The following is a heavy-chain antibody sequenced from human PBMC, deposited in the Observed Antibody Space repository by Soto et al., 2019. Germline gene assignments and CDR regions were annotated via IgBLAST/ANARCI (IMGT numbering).Heavy chain of an antibody. CDR1: GFTFSSYG. J-gene: IGHJ6*02. Sequence: QVQLVESGGGVVQPGRSLRLSCAASGFTFSSYGMHWVRQAPGKGLAWVAVISYDGSNKYYADSVKGRFTISRDNSKNTLSLQMNSRRAEDTAVHYCAKDQHDFWSGYPYYYYGMDVWGQGTTVTVSS. CDR2: ISYDGSNK. CDR3: AKDQHDFWSGYPYYYYGMDV. D-gene: IGHD3-3*01. V-gene: IGHV3-30*18.